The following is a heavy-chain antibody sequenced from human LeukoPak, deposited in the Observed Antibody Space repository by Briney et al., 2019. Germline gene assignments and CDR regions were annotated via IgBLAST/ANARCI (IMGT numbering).Heavy chain of an antibody. D-gene: IGHD6-19*01. J-gene: IGHJ4*02. V-gene: IGHV1-2*02. CDR3: ARDMADEGLVLTS. CDR2: INPNSGGT. Sequence: GASVKVSCKASGYTLTGYYMHWVRQAPGQGLEWMGWINPNSGGTNYAQKFQGRVTMTRDTSISTAYMELSRLRSDDTAVYYCARDMADEGLVLTSWGQGTLVTVSS. CDR1: GYTLTGYY.